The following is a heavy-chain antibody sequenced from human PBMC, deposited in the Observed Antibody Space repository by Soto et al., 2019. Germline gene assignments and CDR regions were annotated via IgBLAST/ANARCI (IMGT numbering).Heavy chain of an antibody. D-gene: IGHD6-13*01. CDR2: AKTGPFGYAT. CDR1: GFTFSDHF. CDR3: ASPKSAGDALRDRYFDF. Sequence: PGGSLRLSCAASGFTFSDHFMDWVRQAPGKGLEWFGRAKTGPFGYATQYAASVNGRFTVSRDDSENSFYLLMNSLKVDDTAVYYCASPKSAGDALRDRYFDFWGRGTLVTVSS. V-gene: IGHV3-72*01. J-gene: IGHJ2*01.